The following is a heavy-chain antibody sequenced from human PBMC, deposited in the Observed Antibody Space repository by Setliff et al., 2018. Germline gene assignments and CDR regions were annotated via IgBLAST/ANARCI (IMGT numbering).Heavy chain of an antibody. CDR2: INPHASEK. Sequence: GGSLRPSCTASGFSYSNCWVSWVRQAPGKGLEWLASINPHASEKYYVDSVKGRFTISRDNAKNSLSLQMNSLRTEDTAVYYCFGAGTCSYWGQGTLVTVSS. D-gene: IGHD3-10*01. J-gene: IGHJ4*02. CDR1: GFSYSNCW. CDR3: FGAGTCSY. V-gene: IGHV3-7*01.